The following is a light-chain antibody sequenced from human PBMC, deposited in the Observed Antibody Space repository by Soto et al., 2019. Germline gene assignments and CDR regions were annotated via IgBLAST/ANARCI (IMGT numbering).Light chain of an antibody. Sequence: QSALTQPPSASGSPGQSVTISCTGTSSDVGGYNYVSWYQQHPGKAPKFMIYEVNKRPSGVPDRFSGSKSGNTASLTVSGLQAEDEADYYCSSYAGSNSYVFGTGTKLTVL. CDR2: EVN. J-gene: IGLJ1*01. V-gene: IGLV2-8*01. CDR1: SSDVGGYNY. CDR3: SSYAGSNSYV.